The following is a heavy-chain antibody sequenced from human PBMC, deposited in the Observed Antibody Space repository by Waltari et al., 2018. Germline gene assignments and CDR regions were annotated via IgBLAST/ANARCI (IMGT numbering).Heavy chain of an antibody. D-gene: IGHD5-18*01. CDR1: GFSFDSSW. Sequence: EVQLVESGGDLVQPGGSLRLSCEASGFSFDSSWMTWVRQAPGKGLEWVANINQDERYKNYVDSVKGRFTVSRDNAKNSLYLQMNKLRVEDTGVYYCARELYSYGYIVVWGQGTRVTVSS. CDR3: ARELYSYGYIVV. J-gene: IGHJ4*02. CDR2: INQDERYK. V-gene: IGHV3-7*01.